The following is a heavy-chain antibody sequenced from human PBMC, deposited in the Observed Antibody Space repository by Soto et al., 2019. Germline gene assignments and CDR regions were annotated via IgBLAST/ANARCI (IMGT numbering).Heavy chain of an antibody. CDR2: INPDNGNT. CDR3: ARGHMITFGGVIVINDQFDP. J-gene: IGHJ5*02. CDR1: GYSFTSYA. V-gene: IGHV1-8*02. Sequence: ASVKVSCKASGYSFTSYAIHWVRQAPGQGLEWMGWINPDNGNTGYAEKFQGRVTMTRNTSISTAYMELSSLRSEDTAVYYCARGHMITFGGVIVINDQFDPWGQGTLVTVS. D-gene: IGHD3-16*02.